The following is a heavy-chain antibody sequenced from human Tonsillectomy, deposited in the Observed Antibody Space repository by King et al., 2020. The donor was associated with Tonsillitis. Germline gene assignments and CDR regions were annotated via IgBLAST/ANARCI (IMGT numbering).Heavy chain of an antibody. CDR2: INHSGST. CDR1: GGSFSGYY. Sequence: VQLQQWGAGLLKPSETLSLTCAVYGGSFSGYYWRWMRQPPGKGLEWIGEINHSGSTNYNPSLKSRVTISVDTSKNQFSLKLSAATAADTAVYYCARFPLEWLGVAFDIWGQGTMVAVSS. V-gene: IGHV4-34*01. J-gene: IGHJ3*02. D-gene: IGHD6-19*01. CDR3: ARFPLEWLGVAFDI.